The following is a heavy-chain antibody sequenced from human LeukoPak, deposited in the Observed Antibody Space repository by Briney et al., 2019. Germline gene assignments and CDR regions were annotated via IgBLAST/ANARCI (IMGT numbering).Heavy chain of an antibody. CDR3: ASIVGYSYGYYFDY. D-gene: IGHD5-18*01. CDR2: INPNSGGT. Sequence: ASVKVSCKASGYTSTGYYMHWVRQAPGQGLVWMGWINPNSGGTNCAQKFQGRVTMTRDTSISTAYMELSRLRSDDTAVYYCASIVGYSYGYYFDYWGQGTLVTVSS. V-gene: IGHV1-2*02. CDR1: GYTSTGYY. J-gene: IGHJ4*02.